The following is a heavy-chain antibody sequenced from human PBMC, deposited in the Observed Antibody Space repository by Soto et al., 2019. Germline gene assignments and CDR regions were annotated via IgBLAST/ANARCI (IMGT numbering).Heavy chain of an antibody. CDR2: IDPSDSYT. Sequence: PGESLKISCKGSGYNFPIYWISWVRQMPGKGLEWMGRIDPSDSYTNYSPSFQGRVTISADTSTSTAYLQWSSLQSSDTAMYYCARHTPSTRWSRTYWGQGTLVTVSS. V-gene: IGHV5-10-1*01. CDR1: GYNFPIYW. CDR3: ARHTPSTRWSRTY. D-gene: IGHD2-2*01. J-gene: IGHJ4*02.